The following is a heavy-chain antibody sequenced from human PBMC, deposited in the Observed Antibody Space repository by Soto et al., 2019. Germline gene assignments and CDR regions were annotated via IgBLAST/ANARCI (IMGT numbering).Heavy chain of an antibody. CDR2: VSHSGST. D-gene: IGHD5-18*01. V-gene: IGHV4-31*03. CDR1: GGSISSASYY. CDR3: AREYTYGSNFFDC. J-gene: IGHJ4*02. Sequence: SETLSLTCTVSGGSISSASYYWSWIRQHPGKGLEWIGYVSHSGSTYYNPSLKSRVIISVDTSKNQFSLSLTSVTAADTAVYYCAREYTYGSNFFDCWGQGALVTVSS.